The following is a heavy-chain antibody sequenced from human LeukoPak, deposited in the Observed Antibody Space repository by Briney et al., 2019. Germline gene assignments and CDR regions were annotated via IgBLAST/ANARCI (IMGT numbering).Heavy chain of an antibody. D-gene: IGHD1-26*01. J-gene: IGHJ1*01. V-gene: IGHV3-23*01. Sequence: GGSLRLSCAASGFTFSSYAMSWVRQAPGKGLEWFSAISGSGGSTYYADSVKGRFTISRDNSKNTLYLQMNSLRAEDTAVYYCAKDGGWELQAGPAEYFQHWGQGTLVTVSS. CDR2: ISGSGGST. CDR3: AKDGGWELQAGPAEYFQH. CDR1: GFTFSSYA.